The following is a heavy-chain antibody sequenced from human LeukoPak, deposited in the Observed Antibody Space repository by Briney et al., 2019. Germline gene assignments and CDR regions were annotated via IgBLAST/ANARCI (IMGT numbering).Heavy chain of an antibody. CDR3: ARAVAGTGWAFDI. J-gene: IGHJ3*02. D-gene: IGHD6-19*01. CDR1: GGSINSYY. Sequence: SETLSLTCTVSGGSINSYYWSWIWHSPGKGLEWIGYMYYSGSTNYNPSLKSRVTISVDMSKNQFSLKLSSVAAADTAVYYCARAVAGTGWAFDIWGQGTLVTVSS. V-gene: IGHV4-59*01. CDR2: MYYSGST.